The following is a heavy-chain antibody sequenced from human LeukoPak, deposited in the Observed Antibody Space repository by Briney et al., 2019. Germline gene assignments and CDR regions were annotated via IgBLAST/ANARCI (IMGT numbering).Heavy chain of an antibody. Sequence: GESLKISCKGSGYNFTNYWIGWVRQLPGKGLEWMGIIYPGDSDIRYSPSFQGQVTISADKSINTAYLQWSSLKASDTAMYYCARRGGSQLGAFDIWGQGTMVTVSS. CDR3: ARRGGSQLGAFDI. J-gene: IGHJ3*02. CDR2: IYPGDSDI. V-gene: IGHV5-51*01. CDR1: GYNFTNYW. D-gene: IGHD2-15*01.